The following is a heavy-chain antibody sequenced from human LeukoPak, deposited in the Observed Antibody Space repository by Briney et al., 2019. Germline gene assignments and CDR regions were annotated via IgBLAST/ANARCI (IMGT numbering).Heavy chain of an antibody. CDR1: GYTFTSYD. CDR2: MNPNSGNT. J-gene: IGHJ4*02. CDR3: ARGRRRYYYDSSGYYNY. D-gene: IGHD3-22*01. V-gene: IGHV1-8*01. Sequence: ASVKVSCKASGYTFTSYDINWVRQATGQGLEWMGWMNPNSGNTGYAQKFQGRVTMTRNTSISTAYMELSSLRSEDTAVYYCARGRRRYYYDSSGYYNYWGQGTLVTVSS.